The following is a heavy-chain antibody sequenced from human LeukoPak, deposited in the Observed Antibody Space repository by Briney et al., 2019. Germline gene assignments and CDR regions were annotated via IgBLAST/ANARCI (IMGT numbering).Heavy chain of an antibody. CDR1: GGSISGYY. J-gene: IGHJ4*02. D-gene: IGHD3-16*02. CDR2: IYYSGTT. Sequence: SETLSLTCTVSGGSISGYYWTSVRQPPGEGLEWIGYIYYSGTTNYNPSLKSRVTISLDTSKNQFSLKLSSVTAADTAVFYCARGRLSAFYFDYWGQGTLVTVSS. V-gene: IGHV4-59*01. CDR3: ARGRLSAFYFDY.